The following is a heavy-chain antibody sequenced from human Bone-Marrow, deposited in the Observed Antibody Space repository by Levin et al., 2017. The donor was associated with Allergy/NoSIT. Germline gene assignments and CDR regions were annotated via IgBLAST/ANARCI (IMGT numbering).Heavy chain of an antibody. CDR2: INPNSGGT. J-gene: IGHJ3*02. Sequence: KSGGSLRLSCKASGYTFTGYYMHWVRQAPGQGLEWMGWINPNSGGTNYAQKFQGRVTMTRDTSISTAYMELSRLRSDDTAVYYCAPLYGGYDAFDIWGQGTMVTVSS. D-gene: IGHD4-17*01. CDR3: APLYGGYDAFDI. V-gene: IGHV1-2*02. CDR1: GYTFTGYY.